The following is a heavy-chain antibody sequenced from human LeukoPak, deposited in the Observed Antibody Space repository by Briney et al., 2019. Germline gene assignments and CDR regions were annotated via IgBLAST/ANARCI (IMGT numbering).Heavy chain of an antibody. CDR1: GFTFRGFL. CDR3: AKEYYYDSSGYY. Sequence: GGSLRLSCAASGFTFRGFLMSWVRQAPGKGLEWVSAISGSGGSAYYADSVKGRFTISRDNSKNTLYLQMNSLRAEDTAVYYCAKEYYYDSSGYYWGQGTLVTVSS. V-gene: IGHV3-23*01. D-gene: IGHD3-22*01. J-gene: IGHJ4*02. CDR2: ISGSGGSA.